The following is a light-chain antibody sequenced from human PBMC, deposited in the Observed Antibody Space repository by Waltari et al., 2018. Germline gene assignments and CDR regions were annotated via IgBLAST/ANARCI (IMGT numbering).Light chain of an antibody. J-gene: IGKJ1*01. Sequence: DIQLTQSPSFLSASVGDRVTITCRASQCISTYLAWYQQKPGKAPKLLISAASTLQTGVPSRFSGSGSGTEFTLTISSLQPGDFATYYCQQLNSLPRTFGQGTKVEIK. V-gene: IGKV1-9*01. CDR1: QCISTY. CDR2: AAS. CDR3: QQLNSLPRT.